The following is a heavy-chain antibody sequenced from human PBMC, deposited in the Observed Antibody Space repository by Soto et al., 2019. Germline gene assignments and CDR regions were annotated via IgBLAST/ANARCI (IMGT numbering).Heavy chain of an antibody. D-gene: IGHD5-12*01. V-gene: IGHV3-48*03. Sequence: GGSLRLSCAASGFPFSSYEMEWVRQAPGKGLEWVTYISSSGSTIYYADSVKGRFTISRDNAKNSLYLQMNSLRAEDTAVYYCAREWGGYNDYWGQGTLVTAPQ. CDR3: AREWGGYNDY. J-gene: IGHJ4*02. CDR1: GFPFSSYE. CDR2: ISSSGSTI.